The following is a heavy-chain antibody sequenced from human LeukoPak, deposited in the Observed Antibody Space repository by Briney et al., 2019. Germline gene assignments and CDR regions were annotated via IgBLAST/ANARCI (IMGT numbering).Heavy chain of an antibody. CDR1: GFTFSSYP. J-gene: IGHJ4*02. Sequence: RGSLSLSCAASGFTFSSYPMHWVRQAPGKGLVWVSRINSDGSSTMYADSVKGRFTISRDNAKNTLYLQMNRLRAEDTAVYYCASYGASWDYWGQGTLVTVSS. CDR2: INSDGSST. CDR3: ASYGASWDY. D-gene: IGHD4-17*01. V-gene: IGHV3-74*03.